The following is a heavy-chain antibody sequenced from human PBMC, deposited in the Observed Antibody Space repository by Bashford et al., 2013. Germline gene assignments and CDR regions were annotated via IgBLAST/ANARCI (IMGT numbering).Heavy chain of an antibody. CDR2: IYYSGST. D-gene: IGHD5-18*01. V-gene: IGHV4-39*07. CDR1: GGSISSSSYY. J-gene: IGHJ4*02. CDR3: VRDMGYQVLFH. Sequence: SETLSLTCTVSGGSISSSSYYWGWIRQPPRKGLEWIASIYYSGSTYYNPSLKSRVTISEDTSKNRFSLKLSSVTAADTAVYYCVRDMGYQVLFHWGQGTLVTVSS.